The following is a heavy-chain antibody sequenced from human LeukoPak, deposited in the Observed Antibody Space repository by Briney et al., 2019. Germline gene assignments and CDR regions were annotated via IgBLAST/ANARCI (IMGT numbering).Heavy chain of an antibody. J-gene: IGHJ4*02. CDR2: IYYSGST. V-gene: IGHV4-39*01. CDR1: GGSVSSSSYS. D-gene: IGHD1-26*01. Sequence: SETLSLTCTVSGGSVSSSSYSWGWIRQPPGKGLEWIGSIYYSGSTYYNPSLKSRVTISVDTSKNQFSLKLSSVTAADTAVYYCARHAWGWELLTKVIDYWGQGTLVTVSS. CDR3: ARHAWGWELLTKVIDY.